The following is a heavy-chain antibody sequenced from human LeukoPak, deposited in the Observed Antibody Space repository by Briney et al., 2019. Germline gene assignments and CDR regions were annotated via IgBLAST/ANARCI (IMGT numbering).Heavy chain of an antibody. J-gene: IGHJ4*02. CDR3: ARDQEQQWLVGDY. CDR1: GFTFSSYS. Sequence: GGSLRLSCAASGFTFSSYSMNWVRQAPGKGLQWVSSISSSSYIYYADSVKGRFTISRDNAKNSLYLQMNSLRAEDTAVYYCARDQEQQWLVGDYWGQGTLVTVSS. V-gene: IGHV3-21*01. D-gene: IGHD6-19*01. CDR2: ISSSSYI.